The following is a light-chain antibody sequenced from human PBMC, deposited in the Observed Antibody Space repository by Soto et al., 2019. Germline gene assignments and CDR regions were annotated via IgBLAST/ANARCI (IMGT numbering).Light chain of an antibody. CDR2: LNSDGSH. CDR3: QTWGNGIVV. CDR1: SGHSSYA. Sequence: QLVLTQSPSASASLGASVKVTCTLSSGHSSYAIAWHQQQPEKGPRYLMKLNSDGSHSKGDGIPDRFSGSSSGAERYLTISSLQSEDEADYYCQTWGNGIVVFGGGTKLTVL. V-gene: IGLV4-69*01. J-gene: IGLJ2*01.